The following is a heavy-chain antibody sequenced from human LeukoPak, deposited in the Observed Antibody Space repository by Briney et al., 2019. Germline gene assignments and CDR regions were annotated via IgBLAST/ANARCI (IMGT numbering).Heavy chain of an antibody. CDR3: ARDSRAEYPFDY. V-gene: IGHV1-2*02. J-gene: IGHJ4*02. CDR2: INPNSGGT. Sequence: ASVKVSCKASGYTFTGYCMHWVRQAPGQGLEWMGWINPNSGGTNYAQKFQGRVTMTRDTSISTAYMELSRLRSDDTAVYYCARDSRAEYPFDYWGQGTLVTVSS. CDR1: GYTFTGYC. D-gene: IGHD3-10*01.